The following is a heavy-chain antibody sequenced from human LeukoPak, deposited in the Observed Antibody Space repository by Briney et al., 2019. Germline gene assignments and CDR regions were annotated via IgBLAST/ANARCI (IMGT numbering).Heavy chain of an antibody. CDR2: INHSGST. Sequence: SETLSLTCAVYGGSFSGYYWSWIRQPPGKGLEWIGEINHSGSTNYNPSLKSRVTISVDTSKNQFSLKLGSVTAADTAVYYCARGYGDYVRYYMDVWGKGTTVTVSS. J-gene: IGHJ6*03. V-gene: IGHV4-34*01. D-gene: IGHD4-17*01. CDR1: GGSFSGYY. CDR3: ARGYGDYVRYYMDV.